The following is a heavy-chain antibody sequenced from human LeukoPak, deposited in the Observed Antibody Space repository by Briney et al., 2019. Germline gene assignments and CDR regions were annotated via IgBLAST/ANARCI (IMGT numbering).Heavy chain of an antibody. CDR2: ISGSGGST. CDR3: AKVGSGWYSGAFDY. J-gene: IGHJ4*02. D-gene: IGHD6-19*01. CDR1: GFTFSSYD. Sequence: GGSLRLSCAASGFTFSSYDMSWVRQAPGKGLEWVSAISGSGGSTYYADSVKGRFTISRDNSQNPLYLQLNSLRAEDSAVYYCAKVGSGWYSGAFDYWGQGTLLTASS. V-gene: IGHV3-23*01.